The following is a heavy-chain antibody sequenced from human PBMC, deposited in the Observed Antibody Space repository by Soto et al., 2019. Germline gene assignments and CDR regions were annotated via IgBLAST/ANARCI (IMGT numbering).Heavy chain of an antibody. CDR1: GFTSSSYF. V-gene: IGHV3-30*04. J-gene: IGHJ6*02. Sequence: QVQLVESGGGVVQPGRSLRLSCVASGFTSSSYFMHWVRQAPGKGQEWVALISYDGSNKHYADSVKGRFTISRDNSKNTLYLKMNRLRGDDTAVYSCARGDPYSGMDVSGHGTTVTVSS. CDR3: ARGDPYSGMDV. CDR2: ISYDGSNK.